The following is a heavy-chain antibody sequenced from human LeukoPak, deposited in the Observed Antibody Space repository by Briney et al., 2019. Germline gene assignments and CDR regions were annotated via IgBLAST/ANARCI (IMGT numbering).Heavy chain of an antibody. D-gene: IGHD2-15*01. Sequence: SETLSLTCSVSGGSISGSSYYWGWIRQPPGKGLXWXXSXXYSRSTYYNPSLKSRVTISVDTSKNQFSLILHSVAAADTAVYYCARRSEFDNTHYHYFDYWGQGALVTVSS. J-gene: IGHJ4*02. V-gene: IGHV4-39*01. CDR2: XXYSRST. CDR1: GGSISGSSYY. CDR3: ARRSEFDNTHYHYFDY.